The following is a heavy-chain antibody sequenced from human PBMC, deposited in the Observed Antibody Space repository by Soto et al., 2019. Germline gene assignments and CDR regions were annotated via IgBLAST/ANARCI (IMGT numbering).Heavy chain of an antibody. J-gene: IGHJ5*02. CDR1: AFTFSSSA. CDR3: AKGTVTTPTGGFAP. V-gene: IGHV3-23*01. D-gene: IGHD4-4*01. CDR2: ISGSGGST. Sequence: PGGSLRLSCADSAFTFSSSAMSWVRQAPGKGLEWVSAISGSGGSTTYADSVKGRFTISRDNSKNTLYLQMNSLRAEDTAVYYCAKGTVTTPTGGFAPWGQGTLVTVSS.